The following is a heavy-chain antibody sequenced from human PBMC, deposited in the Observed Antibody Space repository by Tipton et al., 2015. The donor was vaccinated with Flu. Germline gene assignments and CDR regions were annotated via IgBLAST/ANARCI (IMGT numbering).Heavy chain of an antibody. V-gene: IGHV4-39*07. J-gene: IGHJ6*02. CDR1: GGSISTTNYY. D-gene: IGHD1-1*01. CDR3: ARDLWNDRRAYYYYGVDV. CDR2: NYYSGTT. Sequence: TLSLTCTVSGGSISTTNYYWCWVRQPPGKGLEWIGSNYYSGTTYYNPSLRRGVIISIDASKNQFSRDLTSLTAADSALYYGARDLWNDRRAYYYYGVDVWGQGTTVTVPS.